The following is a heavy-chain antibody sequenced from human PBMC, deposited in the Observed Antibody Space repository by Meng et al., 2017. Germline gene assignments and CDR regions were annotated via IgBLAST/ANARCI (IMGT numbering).Heavy chain of an antibody. CDR3: VDSSGYYYGGGY. V-gene: IGHV3-73*02. J-gene: IGHJ4*02. CDR1: GFPFSGSA. Sequence: LVGSGGGLVQPGGSLKLSCAAAGFPFSGSAMDWVSQADGKGLEWVGRIRSKANSYATAYAASVKGRFTISRDDSKNTAYLQMNSLKTEDTAVYYCVDSSGYYYGGGYWGQGTLVTVSS. CDR2: IRSKANSYAT. D-gene: IGHD3-22*01.